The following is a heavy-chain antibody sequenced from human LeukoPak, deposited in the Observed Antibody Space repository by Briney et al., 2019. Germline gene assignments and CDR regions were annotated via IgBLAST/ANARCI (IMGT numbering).Heavy chain of an antibody. CDR2: ISYDGSNK. Sequence: GGSLRLSCAASGFTFSSYAMQWVRQAPGKGLEWVAVISYDGSNKYYADSVKGRFTISRDNSKNTLYLQMNSLRAEDTAVYYCARAVAGTVCFDPWGQGTLVTVSS. CDR1: GFTFSSYA. V-gene: IGHV3-30-3*01. CDR3: ARAVAGTVCFDP. D-gene: IGHD6-19*01. J-gene: IGHJ5*02.